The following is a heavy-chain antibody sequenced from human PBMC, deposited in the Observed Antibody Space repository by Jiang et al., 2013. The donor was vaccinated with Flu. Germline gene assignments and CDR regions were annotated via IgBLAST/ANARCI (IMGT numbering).Heavy chain of an antibody. D-gene: IGHD2-2*01. CDR3: ARDAEGCSSTSCYLGWFDP. CDR2: INAGNGNT. J-gene: IGHJ5*02. Sequence: GAEVKKPGASVKVSCKASGYTFTSYAMHWVRQAPGQRLEWMGWINAGNGNTKYSQKFQGRVTITRDTSASTAYMELSSLRSEDTAVYYCARDAEGCSSTSCYLGWFDPWGQGTLVTVSS. CDR1: GYTFTSYA. V-gene: IGHV1-3*01.